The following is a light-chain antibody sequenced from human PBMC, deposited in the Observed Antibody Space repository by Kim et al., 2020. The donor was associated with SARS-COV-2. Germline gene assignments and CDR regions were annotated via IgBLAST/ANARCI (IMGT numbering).Light chain of an antibody. Sequence: VALGQTVSITCQGDSLRRYYATWYQQKPGQAPTLVIYGKNNRPSGIPDRFSGSSSGNTASLTITGTQAGDEADYYCNSRDSNDNVVFGGGTQLTVL. J-gene: IGLJ2*01. CDR3: NSRDSNDNVV. V-gene: IGLV3-19*01. CDR1: SLRRYY. CDR2: GKN.